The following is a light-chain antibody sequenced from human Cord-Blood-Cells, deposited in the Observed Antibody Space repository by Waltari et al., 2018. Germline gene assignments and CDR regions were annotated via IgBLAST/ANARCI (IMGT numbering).Light chain of an antibody. J-gene: IGLJ3*02. CDR1: SSHVGGYNH. CDR3: SSYTSSSTWV. V-gene: IGLV2-14*01. CDR2: DVS. Sequence: QSALTQPASVSGSPGQSVTISSTGTSSHVGGYNHVSWYQQHPGKAPKLMIYDVSNRPSGVSNRFSGSKSGNTASLTISGLQAEDEADYYCSSYTSSSTWVFGGGTKLTVL.